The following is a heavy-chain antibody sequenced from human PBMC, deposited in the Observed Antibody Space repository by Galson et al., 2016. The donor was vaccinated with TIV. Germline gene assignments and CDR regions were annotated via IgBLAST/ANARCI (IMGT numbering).Heavy chain of an antibody. V-gene: IGHV3-30-3*01. CDR2: ISYDGSN. CDR1: GFTFNSYA. CDR3: ARTLTSYYFDY. Sequence: SLRLSCAASGFTFNSYAMNRVRQAPGKGLEWVAVISYDGSNNADSVKGRFTISRDKSKNTLYLQMNSLRGEDTAVYYCARTLTSYYFDYWGQGTLVTVSS. J-gene: IGHJ4*02. D-gene: IGHD1-20*01.